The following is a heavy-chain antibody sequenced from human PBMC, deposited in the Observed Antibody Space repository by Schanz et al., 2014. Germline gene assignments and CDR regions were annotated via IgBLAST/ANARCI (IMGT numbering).Heavy chain of an antibody. CDR1: GFTFSSYA. CDR3: AKYRGYYRVSGSYRELEY. CDR2: ISGGGGTT. D-gene: IGHD3-10*01. Sequence: EVQLAESGGGLVQPGGSLRLSCAASGFTFSSYAMSWVRQARGKGLEWVSAISGGGGTTYYTDSVKGRFTISRDNSKNTLYLQMNSLRPEDTAVYYCAKYRGYYRVSGSYRELEYWGQGTLVTVSS. V-gene: IGHV3-23*04. J-gene: IGHJ4*02.